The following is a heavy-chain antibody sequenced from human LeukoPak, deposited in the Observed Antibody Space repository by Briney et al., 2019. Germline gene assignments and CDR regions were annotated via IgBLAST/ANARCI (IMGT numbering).Heavy chain of an antibody. CDR3: ARGGWEGGLYYFDY. Sequence: GASVKVSCKASGYTFSGHYMHWVRQAPGQGLEWMGWINPNSGGTNSAQKFQGRVTMTRDTSISTVYMELSRLRSADTAVYHCARGGWEGGLYYFDYWGQGSLVTVSS. CDR2: INPNSGGT. J-gene: IGHJ4*02. V-gene: IGHV1-2*02. CDR1: GYTFSGHY. D-gene: IGHD1-26*01.